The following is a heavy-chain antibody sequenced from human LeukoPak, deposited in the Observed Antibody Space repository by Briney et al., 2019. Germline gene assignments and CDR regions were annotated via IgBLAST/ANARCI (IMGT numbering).Heavy chain of an antibody. J-gene: IGHJ4*02. Sequence: GESLKISCKGSGYSFISYWIGWVRQMPGKGLEWMGIIYPGDSDTRYSPSFQGQVTISADKSISTAYLQWSSLKASDTAMYYCARTPYSSSWVEDYFDYWGQGTLVTVSS. CDR3: ARTPYSSSWVEDYFDY. CDR2: IYPGDSDT. V-gene: IGHV5-51*01. CDR1: GYSFISYW. D-gene: IGHD6-13*01.